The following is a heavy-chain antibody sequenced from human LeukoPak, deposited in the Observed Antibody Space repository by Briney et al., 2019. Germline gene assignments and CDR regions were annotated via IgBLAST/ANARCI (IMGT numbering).Heavy chain of an antibody. Sequence: ASVKVSCKASGGTFSSYAINWVRQAPGQGLEWMGWISAYNGNTNYAQKLQGRVTMTRDTSISTAYTELSRLRSDDTAVYYCAGQNRDWYFDLWGRGTLVTVSS. CDR1: GGTFSSYA. CDR2: ISAYNGNT. V-gene: IGHV1-18*01. D-gene: IGHD2/OR15-2a*01. J-gene: IGHJ2*01. CDR3: AGQNRDWYFDL.